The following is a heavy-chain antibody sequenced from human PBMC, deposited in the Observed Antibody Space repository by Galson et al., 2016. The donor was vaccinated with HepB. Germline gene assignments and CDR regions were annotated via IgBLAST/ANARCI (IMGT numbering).Heavy chain of an antibody. Sequence: CAISGDSVSSNTADWNWIRQSPSRGLEWLGRTYYKSRWYTNYGVSVTSRIRISPDTAKNQFSLQLNAVTPEDTGIYCCARGPLPPSCGHDGSTWECYFDNWGQGTLVTVSS. CDR1: GDSVSSNTAD. CDR3: ARGPLPPSCGHDGSTWECYFDN. CDR2: TYYKSRWYT. J-gene: IGHJ4*02. V-gene: IGHV6-1*01. D-gene: IGHD2-21*01.